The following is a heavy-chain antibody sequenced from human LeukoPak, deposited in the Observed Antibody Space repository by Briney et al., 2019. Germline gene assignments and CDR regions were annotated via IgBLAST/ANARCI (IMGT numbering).Heavy chain of an antibody. CDR3: ARNRDGYNSFDY. D-gene: IGHD5-24*01. CDR1: GGSISNGGYY. J-gene: IGHJ4*02. V-gene: IGHV4-31*03. Sequence: SETLSLTCTVSGGSISNGGYYWSWIRQHPGKGLEWIGYTYYSGSSYYNPSLRSRVTISVDTSKNHFSLKLSSVTAADTAVYYCARNRDGYNSFDYWGQGTLVTVSS. CDR2: TYYSGSS.